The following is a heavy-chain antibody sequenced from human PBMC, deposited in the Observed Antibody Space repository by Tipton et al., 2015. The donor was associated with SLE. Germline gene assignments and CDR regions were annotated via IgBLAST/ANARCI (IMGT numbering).Heavy chain of an antibody. V-gene: IGHV4-39*07. CDR2: ISYSGST. D-gene: IGHD5/OR15-5a*01. CDR3: ARRRGVNGPFDY. Sequence: TLSLTCTVSGGSISSGAYYWAWIRQPPGKGLEWVGSISYSGSTYYNPSLKSRVTISADMSKNQFSLKLNSVTAADTALYYCARRRGVNGPFDYWGQRTLVTVSS. J-gene: IGHJ4*02. CDR1: GGSISSGAYY.